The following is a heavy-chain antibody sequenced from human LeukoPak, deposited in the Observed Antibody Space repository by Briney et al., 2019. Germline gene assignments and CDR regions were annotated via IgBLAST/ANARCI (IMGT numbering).Heavy chain of an antibody. CDR1: GFTFSSYG. CDR3: TRLTVTFGGVIDDY. J-gene: IGHJ4*02. D-gene: IGHD3-16*02. CDR2: IRSKANSYAT. V-gene: IGHV3-73*01. Sequence: GRSLRLSCAASGFTFSSYGMHWVRQASGKGLEWVGRIRSKANSYATAYAASVKGRFTISRDDSKNTAYLQMNSLKTEDTAVYYCTRLTVTFGGVIDDYWGQGTLVTVSS.